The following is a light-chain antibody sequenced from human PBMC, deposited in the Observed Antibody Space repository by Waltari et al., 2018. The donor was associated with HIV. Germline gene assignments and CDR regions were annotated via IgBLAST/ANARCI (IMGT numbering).Light chain of an antibody. CDR1: AVAKKY. V-gene: IGLV3-10*01. J-gene: IGLJ2*01. CDR2: EDD. Sequence: SYELTQPPSVSVSPGQAARITCSGDAVAKKYAYWYQQKSGQAPVLVIYEDDKRPSGIPERFSASTSGTMATLTISGAQVEDEGDYYCYSTDSSGYHKVFGGGTKLTVL. CDR3: YSTDSSGYHKV.